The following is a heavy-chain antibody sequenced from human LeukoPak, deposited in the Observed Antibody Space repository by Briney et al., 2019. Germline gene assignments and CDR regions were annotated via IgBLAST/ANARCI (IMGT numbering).Heavy chain of an antibody. D-gene: IGHD6-19*01. Sequence: SETLSLTCTVSGGSISSGSYYWSWIRQPAGKGLEWIGRIYTSGSTNYNPSLKSRVTISVDTSKNQFSLKLSSVTAADTAVYYCARVSSIAVAGETDYWGQGTLVTVSS. CDR3: ARVSSIAVAGETDY. V-gene: IGHV4-61*02. CDR1: GGSISSGSYY. CDR2: IYTSGST. J-gene: IGHJ4*02.